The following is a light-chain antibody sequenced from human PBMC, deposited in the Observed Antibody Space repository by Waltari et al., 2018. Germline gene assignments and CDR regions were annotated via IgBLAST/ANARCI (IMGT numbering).Light chain of an antibody. CDR3: QKYGTLPAT. J-gene: IGKJ1*01. CDR2: DTS. CDR1: QSVIKY. V-gene: IGKV3-20*01. Sequence: EIVLTQSPGTLSLSPGERVTVSCRASQSVIKYLAWYQQKPGQAPRLLIYDTSTRATGIPDRFSGSGTGTDFSLTITRLEPEDVATYFCQKYGTLPATFGQGTKVEIK.